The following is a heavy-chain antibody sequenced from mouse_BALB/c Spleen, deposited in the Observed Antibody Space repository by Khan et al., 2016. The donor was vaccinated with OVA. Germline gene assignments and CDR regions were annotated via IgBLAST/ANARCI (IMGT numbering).Heavy chain of an antibody. Sequence: EVMLVESGPELVKPGASVKISCKTSGYTFTEYTLHWVKQSHGKSLEWIGVINPKNGVTSYNQKFKGKATLTVDKSSRTAYMEFRSLTSEDSAVYYCARDAGRYWGQGTSVTVSS. J-gene: IGHJ4*01. CDR3: ARDAGRY. D-gene: IGHD3-3*01. CDR2: INPKNGVT. V-gene: IGHV1-18*01. CDR1: GYTFTEYT.